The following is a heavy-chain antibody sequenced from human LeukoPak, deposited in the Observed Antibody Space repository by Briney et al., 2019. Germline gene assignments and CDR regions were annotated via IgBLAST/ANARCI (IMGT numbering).Heavy chain of an antibody. CDR3: ARGRYYYGSGSYYNVPPYYGMDV. Sequence: SETLSLTCTVSGGSISSGGYYWSWIRQHPGKGLEWIGYIYYSGSTYYNPSLKSRVTISVDTSKNQFSLKLSSVTAADTAVYYCARGRYYYGSGSYYNVPPYYGMDVWGQGTTVTVSS. CDR2: IYYSGST. CDR1: GGSISSGGYY. J-gene: IGHJ6*02. V-gene: IGHV4-31*03. D-gene: IGHD3-10*01.